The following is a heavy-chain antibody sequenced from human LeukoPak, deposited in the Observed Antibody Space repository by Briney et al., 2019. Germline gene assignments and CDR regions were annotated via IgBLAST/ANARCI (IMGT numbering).Heavy chain of an antibody. V-gene: IGHV3-30*18. CDR3: AKGYDYGDY. CDR1: GFSFSKYG. J-gene: IGHJ4*02. CDR2: MSYDGSHK. Sequence: PGGSLRLSCVASGFSFSKYGMHWVRQAPGKGLEWVAVMSYDGSHKYYADSVKGRFTISRDNSKNTVYLEMNSLRGEDTAVYYCAKGYDYGDYWGQGTLVTVSS. D-gene: IGHD4/OR15-4a*01.